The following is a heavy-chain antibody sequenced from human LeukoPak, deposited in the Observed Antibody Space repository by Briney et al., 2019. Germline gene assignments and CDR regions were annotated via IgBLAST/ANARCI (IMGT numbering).Heavy chain of an antibody. D-gene: IGHD1-26*01. CDR1: GFTFSSYA. J-gene: IGHJ4*02. V-gene: IGHV3-23*01. Sequence: GGSLRLSCAASGFTFSSYAMSWVRQAPGKGLEWVSGISGSGDSRYYADSVKGRFTISRDNSKNTLYLQMNSLRAEDTAVYFCAKDIDSFGLHQLLGFDYWGQGTLVTVSS. CDR2: ISGSGDSR. CDR3: AKDIDSFGLHQLLGFDY.